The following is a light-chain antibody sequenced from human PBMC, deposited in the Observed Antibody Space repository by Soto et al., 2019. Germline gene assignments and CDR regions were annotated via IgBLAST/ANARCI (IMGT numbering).Light chain of an antibody. Sequence: DIQMTQSPSTLSASVGDRVTITCRASHSISDWLAWFQQKPGKAPKLLIFKASFLEIGVPSRFSGTVSGTEFTLTISSLQPDDFATYYCQHYNSSPMYIFGQGTKLEIK. CDR2: KAS. CDR3: QHYNSSPMYI. J-gene: IGKJ2*01. V-gene: IGKV1-5*03. CDR1: HSISDW.